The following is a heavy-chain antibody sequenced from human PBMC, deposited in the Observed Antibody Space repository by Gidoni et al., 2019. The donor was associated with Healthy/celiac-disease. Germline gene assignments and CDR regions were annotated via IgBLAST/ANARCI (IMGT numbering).Heavy chain of an antibody. D-gene: IGHD5-12*01. CDR1: GFTFDDYA. Sequence: EVQLVESGGGLVQPGRSLRLSCAASGFTFDDYAMHWVRQAPGKGLEWVSGISWNSGSIGYADSGKGRFTISRDNAKNSLYLQMNSLRAEDTALYYCAKGPRRDGYNYDWYFDLWGRGTLVTVSS. J-gene: IGHJ2*01. CDR2: ISWNSGSI. CDR3: AKGPRRDGYNYDWYFDL. V-gene: IGHV3-9*01.